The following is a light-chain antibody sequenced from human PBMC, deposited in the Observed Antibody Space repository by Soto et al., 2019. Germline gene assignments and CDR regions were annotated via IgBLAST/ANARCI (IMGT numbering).Light chain of an antibody. CDR1: QSVSSY. J-gene: IGKJ5*01. Sequence: EIVLTQSPATRSLSPGERATLSCRASQSVSSYLAWYQQKPGQAPRLLIYDASNRATGIPARFSGSGSGTDFTLTISSLEPEGFAVYYCHQRSNWPRLITFGQGTRLEIK. CDR2: DAS. V-gene: IGKV3-11*01. CDR3: HQRSNWPRLIT.